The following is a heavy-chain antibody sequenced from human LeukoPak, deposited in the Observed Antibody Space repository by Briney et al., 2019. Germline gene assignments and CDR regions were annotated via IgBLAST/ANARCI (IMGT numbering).Heavy chain of an antibody. V-gene: IGHV3-23*01. CDR1: GFTFSSYA. D-gene: IGHD2-2*01. Sequence: PGGSLRLSWVASGFTFSSYAMSWFRQPPGKGREWVSSLGGINGYTYYADSVKGRFSISRDNSKNTLYLQMNSLRAEDTALYYCAKVPSGCYACDFDYWGRGTLVTVSS. J-gene: IGHJ4*02. CDR2: LGGINGYT. CDR3: AKVPSGCYACDFDY.